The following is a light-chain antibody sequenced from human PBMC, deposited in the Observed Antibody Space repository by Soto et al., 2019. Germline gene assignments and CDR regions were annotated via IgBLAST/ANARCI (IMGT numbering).Light chain of an antibody. CDR2: DVS. J-gene: IGLJ1*01. CDR3: SSYTSSSTLRV. CDR1: SSDVGGYDY. Sequence: QSALTQPASVSGSPGQSITISCTGTSSDVGGYDYVSWYQQHPGKAPKLMIYDVSYRPSGISTRFSASKSGNTASLTISGLQAEDEADYYCSSYTSSSTLRVFGTGTKGTVL. V-gene: IGLV2-14*01.